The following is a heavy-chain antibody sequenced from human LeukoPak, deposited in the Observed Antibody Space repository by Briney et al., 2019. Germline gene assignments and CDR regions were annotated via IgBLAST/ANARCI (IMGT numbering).Heavy chain of an antibody. D-gene: IGHD6-25*01. CDR2: INSDGSST. CDR1: GFTFSSYW. J-gene: IGHJ3*02. V-gene: IGHV3-74*01. CDR3: ARGGVFQRDAFDI. Sequence: GGSLRLSCAASGFTFSSYWMHWVRQAPGKGLVWVSRINSDGSSTSYADSVKGRFPISRDNAKNTLYLQMNSLRAEDTAAYYCARGGVFQRDAFDIWGQGTMVTVSS.